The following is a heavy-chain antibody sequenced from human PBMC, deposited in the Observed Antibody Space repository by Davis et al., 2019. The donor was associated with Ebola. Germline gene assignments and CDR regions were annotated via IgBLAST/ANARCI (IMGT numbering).Heavy chain of an antibody. CDR2: IIGSGGST. J-gene: IGHJ4*02. Sequence: GESLKISCAASGFTFSSYAMSWVRQAPGKGLEWVSTIIGSGGSTYYADSVKGRFTISRDNSKNTLYLQMNSLRAGDTAVYYCAKGSIAVALFDYWGQGTLVTVSS. CDR3: AKGSIAVALFDY. CDR1: GFTFSSYA. D-gene: IGHD6-19*01. V-gene: IGHV3-23*01.